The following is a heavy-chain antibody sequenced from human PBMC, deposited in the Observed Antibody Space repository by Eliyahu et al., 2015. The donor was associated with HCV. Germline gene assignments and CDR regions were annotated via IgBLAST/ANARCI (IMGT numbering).Heavy chain of an antibody. CDR1: GXPISRGGYY. D-gene: IGHD6-13*01. CDR3: ARVGPPGQQLVHIDY. V-gene: IGHV4-31*03. Sequence: QVQLQESGPGLVKPSQTLSLTCXVSGXPISRGGYYWSWIRQHPGKGLEWIGYIYYSGSTYYNPSLKSRVTISVDTSKNQFSLKLSSVTAADTAVYYCARVGPPGQQLVHIDYWGQGTLVTVSS. CDR2: IYYSGST. J-gene: IGHJ4*02.